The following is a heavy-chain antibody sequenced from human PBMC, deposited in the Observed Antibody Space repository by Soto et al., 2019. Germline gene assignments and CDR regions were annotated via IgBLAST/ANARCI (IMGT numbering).Heavy chain of an antibody. CDR3: AKVIRAYSGSYAY. Sequence: EVQLLESGGGLVQSGGSLRLSCAASGFTFSSYAMSWVRQAPGKGLEWVSAISGSGSSTNYADSVKGRFTISRDNSKNTLYLQMSSLKAEDTAVYYCAKVIRAYSGSYAYWGQGTLVTVSS. CDR2: ISGSGSST. CDR1: GFTFSSYA. J-gene: IGHJ4*02. D-gene: IGHD1-26*01. V-gene: IGHV3-23*01.